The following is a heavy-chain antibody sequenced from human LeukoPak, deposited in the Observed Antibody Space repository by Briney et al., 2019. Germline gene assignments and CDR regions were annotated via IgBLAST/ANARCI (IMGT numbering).Heavy chain of an antibody. CDR2: IYYSGNT. CDR1: GGSITNNNYH. D-gene: IGHD3-22*01. V-gene: IGHV4-39*01. Sequence: PSETLSLTCTVSGGSITNNNYHWGWIRQPPGKGLEWIGNIYYSGNTYYNPSLKSRVTISVDTSKNQFSLKLNSVTAADTAVYFCATFYHDRSRIWEYFDYWGQGTLVTVSS. CDR3: ATFYHDRSRIWEYFDY. J-gene: IGHJ4*02.